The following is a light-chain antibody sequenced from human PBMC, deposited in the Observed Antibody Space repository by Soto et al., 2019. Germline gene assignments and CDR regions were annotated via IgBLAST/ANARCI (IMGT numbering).Light chain of an antibody. CDR2: GAS. Sequence: DIQMTPSPSSLSASVGARVSITCQASQDIRTSLSWFQQKPGRAPKLLIYGASNLETGVPSRFRGSGSGTDFTFTISSLQPEDIATYYCQHYDNLPPFTFGPGTKVDIK. CDR3: QHYDNLPPFT. CDR1: QDIRTS. J-gene: IGKJ3*01. V-gene: IGKV1-33*01.